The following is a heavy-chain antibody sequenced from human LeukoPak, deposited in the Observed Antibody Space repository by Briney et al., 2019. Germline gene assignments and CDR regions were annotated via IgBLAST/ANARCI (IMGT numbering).Heavy chain of an antibody. CDR2: LNHDGTGK. Sequence: GGSLRLSCAASGFTFSSYAMSWVRQAPGKGLEWVANLNHDGTGKFYVDSVKGRFTISRDNAKNSLYLQMSNLRAEDTAVYYCATSADSPGNSWSQGTLITVSS. CDR1: GFTFSSYA. V-gene: IGHV3-7*01. D-gene: IGHD4-23*01. J-gene: IGHJ4*02. CDR3: ATSADSPGNS.